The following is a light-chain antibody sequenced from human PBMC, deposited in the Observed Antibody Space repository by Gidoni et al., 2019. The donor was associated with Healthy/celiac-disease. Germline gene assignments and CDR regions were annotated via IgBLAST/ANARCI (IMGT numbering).Light chain of an antibody. Sequence: EIVLTQSPATLSLSPGERATLSCRASQSVSSYLAWYQQKPGQAPRLLIYDASNRATGIPARFSGCGSGTDFTLTISSLEPEDFAVYYCQQRSNWPPGTFGGGTKVEIK. V-gene: IGKV3-11*01. CDR3: QQRSNWPPGT. CDR1: QSVSSY. J-gene: IGKJ4*01. CDR2: DAS.